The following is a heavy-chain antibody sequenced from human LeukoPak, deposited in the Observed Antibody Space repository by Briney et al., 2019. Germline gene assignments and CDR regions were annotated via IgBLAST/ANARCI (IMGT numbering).Heavy chain of an antibody. Sequence: GGSLRLSCAASGFTFSSYGMHWVRQAPGKGRGWVAFIRYDESNKYYADSVKGRFTISRDNSKNTPYLQMYSLRAEDTAVYYCAKDSGRYCSSTSCSPDYWGQGTLVTVSS. D-gene: IGHD2-2*01. J-gene: IGHJ4*02. V-gene: IGHV3-30*02. CDR3: AKDSGRYCSSTSCSPDY. CDR1: GFTFSSYG. CDR2: IRYDESNK.